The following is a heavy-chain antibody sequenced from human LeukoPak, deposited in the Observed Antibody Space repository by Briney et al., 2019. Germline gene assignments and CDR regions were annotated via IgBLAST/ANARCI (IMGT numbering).Heavy chain of an antibody. Sequence: ASVKVSCRASGHTFTSYGISWVRQAPGQGLEWMGWISAYSGNTNYAQKLQGRVTMTTDTSTSTAYMELRSLRSDDTAVYYCARDRAVITGTTRWFDPWGQGTLVTVSS. CDR3: ARDRAVITGTTRWFDP. CDR1: GHTFTSYG. D-gene: IGHD1-7*01. V-gene: IGHV1-18*01. CDR2: ISAYSGNT. J-gene: IGHJ5*02.